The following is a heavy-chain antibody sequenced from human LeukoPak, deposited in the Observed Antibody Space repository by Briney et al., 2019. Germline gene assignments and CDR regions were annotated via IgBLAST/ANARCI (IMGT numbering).Heavy chain of an antibody. CDR3: AKDMNYYDSSGYCFDY. J-gene: IGHJ4*02. D-gene: IGHD3-22*01. V-gene: IGHV3-11*01. CDR1: GFTFSDYY. CDR2: ISSSGSTI. Sequence: GGSLRLSCAASGFTFSDYYMSWIRQAPGRGLEWVSYISSSGSTIYYADSVKGRFTISRDNAKNSLYLQMNSLRAEDTALYYCAKDMNYYDSSGYCFDYWGQGTPVTVSS.